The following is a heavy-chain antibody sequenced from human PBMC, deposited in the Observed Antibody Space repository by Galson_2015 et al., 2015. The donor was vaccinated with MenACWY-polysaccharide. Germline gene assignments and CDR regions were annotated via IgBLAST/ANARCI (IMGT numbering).Heavy chain of an antibody. CDR1: GFSFGNYA. V-gene: IGHV3-9*01. CDR2: ISYNRNNK. CDR3: AKDILGVTGRYFDY. Sequence: SLRLSCAASGFSFGNYAMHWVRQAPGKGLEWVSGISYNRNNKDYADSVKGRFTISRDNSKNSLYLQMNRLRAEDTALYYCAKDILGVTGRYFDYWGQGTLVTVSS. D-gene: IGHD3-3*01. J-gene: IGHJ4*02.